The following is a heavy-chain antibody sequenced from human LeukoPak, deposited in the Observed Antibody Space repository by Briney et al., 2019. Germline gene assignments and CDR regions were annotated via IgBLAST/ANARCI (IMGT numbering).Heavy chain of an antibody. CDR3: ARAVVMVRGGSGYFDL. J-gene: IGHJ2*01. V-gene: IGHV3-21*01. CDR1: GFTFSSYT. CDR2: ISSSSTYI. Sequence: GGSLRLSCAASGFTFSSYTMNWVRQGPGKGLEWVSSISSSSTYINYADSLKGRFTISRDNAEKSLYLQMNSLRDEDTAVYYCARAVVMVRGGSGYFDLWGRGTLVAVSS. D-gene: IGHD3-10*01.